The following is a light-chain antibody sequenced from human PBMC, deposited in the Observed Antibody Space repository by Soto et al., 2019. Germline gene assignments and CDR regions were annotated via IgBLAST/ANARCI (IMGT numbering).Light chain of an antibody. Sequence: DIQMTQSTSTLSASVGDRVTITCRASQSISSWLAWYQQKPGKAPKLLIYKASSLESGVPSRFSGSGSGTEFTLTISSLQPDDFATYYCQQYNGYSWTFGQGTKVEIK. CDR3: QQYNGYSWT. CDR2: KAS. V-gene: IGKV1-5*03. J-gene: IGKJ1*01. CDR1: QSISSW.